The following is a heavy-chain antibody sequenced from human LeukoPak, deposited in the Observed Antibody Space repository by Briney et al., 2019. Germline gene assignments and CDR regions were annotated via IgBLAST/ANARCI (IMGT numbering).Heavy chain of an antibody. CDR2: IYYSGNT. CDR1: GGSISSSSYY. CDR3: ARRKKGGAAAGNFYYFDY. J-gene: IGHJ4*02. V-gene: IGHV4-39*01. Sequence: SETLSLTCTVSGGSISSSSYYWGWIRQPPGKGLEWIGSIYYSGNTYYNPSLKSRVTISVDTSKNQFSLKLSSVTAADTAVYYCARRKKGGAAAGNFYYFDYWGQGTLVTVSS. D-gene: IGHD6-13*01.